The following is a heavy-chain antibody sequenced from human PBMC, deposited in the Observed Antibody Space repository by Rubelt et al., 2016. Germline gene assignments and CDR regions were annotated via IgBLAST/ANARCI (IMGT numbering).Heavy chain of an antibody. Sequence: EVQLLESGGGLVQPGGSLRLSCAASGFSFNNYSMSWVRQAPGKGLQWVSIIYSGGTTYYADSVRGRFTISRDNSENTLYLQMNSLRAEDTAIYYCARWSGTYYDHWGQGTLVTVSS. CDR1: GFSFNNYS. J-gene: IGHJ4*02. V-gene: IGHV3-66*01. CDR2: IYSGGTT. D-gene: IGHD3-3*01. CDR3: ARWSGTYYDH.